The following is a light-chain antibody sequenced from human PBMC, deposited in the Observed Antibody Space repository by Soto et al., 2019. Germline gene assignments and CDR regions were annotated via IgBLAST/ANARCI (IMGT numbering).Light chain of an antibody. Sequence: EIVLTQPPCTLSLSQGERATPSCRASQSVSSSYLAWYQQKPGQAPRLLIYGASSRATGIPDRFSGSGSGTDFTLTISRLEPEDFAVYYCQQYGSSPWTFGQGTKV. J-gene: IGKJ1*01. CDR1: QSVSSSY. V-gene: IGKV3-20*01. CDR3: QQYGSSPWT. CDR2: GAS.